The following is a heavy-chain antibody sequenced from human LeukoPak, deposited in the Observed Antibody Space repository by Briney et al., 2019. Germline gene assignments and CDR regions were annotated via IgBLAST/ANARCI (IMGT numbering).Heavy chain of an antibody. V-gene: IGHV3-23*01. CDR2: ISGSGGST. D-gene: IGHD3-9*01. Sequence: GGSLRLSCAASRFTFSSYAMSWVRQAPGKGLEGVSAISGSGGSTYYADSVKVRVTISRENSRNTLYLQMNSLRAEDTPVNYVAKDNGDYDLLTDYYFDYWGQGTLVTVSS. CDR3: AKDNGDYDLLTDYYFDY. J-gene: IGHJ4*02. CDR1: RFTFSSYA.